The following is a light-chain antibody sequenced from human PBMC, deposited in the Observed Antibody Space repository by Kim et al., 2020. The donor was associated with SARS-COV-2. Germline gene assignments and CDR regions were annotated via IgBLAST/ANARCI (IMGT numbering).Light chain of an antibody. CDR3: SSYTSSSTVV. J-gene: IGLJ2*01. CDR2: DVS. CDR1: SSDVGGYNY. Sequence: GQSITNSCTGTSSDVGGYNYVSWYQQHPGKAPKLMIYDVSNRPSGVSNRFSGSKSGNTASLTNSGLQAEDEADYYCSSYTSSSTVVFGGGTQLTVL. V-gene: IGLV2-14*03.